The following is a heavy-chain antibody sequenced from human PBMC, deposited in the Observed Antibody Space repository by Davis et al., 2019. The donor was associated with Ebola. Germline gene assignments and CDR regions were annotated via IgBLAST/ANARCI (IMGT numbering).Heavy chain of an antibody. CDR2: INHSGST. D-gene: IGHD1-26*01. CDR1: GGSFSGYY. J-gene: IGHJ4*02. Sequence: GSLRLSCAVYGGSFSGYYWSWIRQPPGPGLEWIGEINHSGSTNYNPSLKSRVTISVDTSKNQFSLKLSSVTAADTAVYYCARGIGWERPYYFDYWGQGTLVTVSS. V-gene: IGHV4-34*01. CDR3: ARGIGWERPYYFDY.